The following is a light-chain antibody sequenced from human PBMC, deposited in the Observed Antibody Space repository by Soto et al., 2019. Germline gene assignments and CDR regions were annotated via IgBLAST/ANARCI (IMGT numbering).Light chain of an antibody. Sequence: SYELTQPPSVSVAPGQTARITCGGNNIGTKSVHWYQQKPGQAPVLVVYDDRDRPSGIPERFSGSNSRNTATLTISRVEVGDEADYYCQVWDSSSDLVVFGGGTKLTVL. CDR3: QVWDSSSDLVV. J-gene: IGLJ2*01. CDR1: NIGTKS. V-gene: IGLV3-21*02. CDR2: DDR.